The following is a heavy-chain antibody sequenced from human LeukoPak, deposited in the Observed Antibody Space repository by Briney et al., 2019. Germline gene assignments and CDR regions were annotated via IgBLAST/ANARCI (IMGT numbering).Heavy chain of an antibody. D-gene: IGHD6-13*01. CDR1: GYSISSGYY. J-gene: IGHJ4*02. Sequence: PSETLSLTCTVSGYSISSGYYWGWIRQPPGKGLEWIGSIYHSGSTYYNPSLKSRVTISVDTSKTQFSLKLSSVTAADTAVYYCAREGVSSSWYTRVFDYWGQGTLVTVSS. V-gene: IGHV4-38-2*02. CDR3: AREGVSSSWYTRVFDY. CDR2: IYHSGST.